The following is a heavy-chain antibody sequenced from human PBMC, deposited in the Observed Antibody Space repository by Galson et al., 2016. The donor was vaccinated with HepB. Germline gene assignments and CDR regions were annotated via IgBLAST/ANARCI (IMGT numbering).Heavy chain of an antibody. CDR3: ARDHDNGGYNSPFFGS. J-gene: IGHJ5*02. CDR2: IIPLLGST. Sequence: SVKVSCKASGGTFSKYAISWVRQAPGQGLEWMGTIIPLLGSTSYTQKFQDRVTFTADESTTTVYMELSSLRSDDTAVYFCARDHDNGGYNSPFFGSWGQGNLVTVSS. V-gene: IGHV1-69*13. CDR1: GGTFSKYA. D-gene: IGHD3-22*01.